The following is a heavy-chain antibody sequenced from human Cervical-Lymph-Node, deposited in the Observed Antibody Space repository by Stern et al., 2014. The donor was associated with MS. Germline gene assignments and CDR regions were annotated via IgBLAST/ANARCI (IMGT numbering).Heavy chain of an antibody. CDR3: ARGGRSNSDYGDYAPDY. CDR2: ISAYNGQT. V-gene: IGHV1-18*01. CDR1: GYTFSSYG. Sequence: VQLVESGAEVKKPGASVKVSCKAAGYTFSSYGITWVRRAPGQGLEWMGWISAYNGQTSYLQKLQGRVTMTTDTSTNTAYMDLSSLRSDDTAVYYCARGGRSNSDYGDYAPDYWGQGTLVTVSS. D-gene: IGHD4-17*01. J-gene: IGHJ4*02.